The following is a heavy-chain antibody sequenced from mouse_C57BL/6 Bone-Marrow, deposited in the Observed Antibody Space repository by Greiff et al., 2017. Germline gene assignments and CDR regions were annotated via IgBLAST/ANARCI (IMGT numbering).Heavy chain of an antibody. CDR3: ARGGYNGGFAY. CDR1: GYTFTSYW. V-gene: IGHV1-64*01. J-gene: IGHJ3*01. CDR2: IHPNSGST. Sequence: VQLQQPGAELVKPGASVTLSCKASGYTFTSYWMHWVKQRPGQGLEWIGMIHPNSGSTNYNEKFKSKATLTVDKSSSTAYMQLSSLTSEDSAVYYCARGGYNGGFAYWGQGTLVTVSA. D-gene: IGHD1-3*01.